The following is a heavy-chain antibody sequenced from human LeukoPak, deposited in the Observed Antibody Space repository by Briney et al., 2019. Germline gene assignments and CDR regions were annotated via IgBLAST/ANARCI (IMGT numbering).Heavy chain of an antibody. Sequence: SVPVSCQASVYTFPDYFLHWVRPAPAQGLDWMGWMYPNNGNTDYAQKFQGRVTMTRDNSNSTAYMELSSLRSEDTAVYYCARAPSYCSGLSCPCYLDVWGKGSTVTISS. V-gene: IGHV1-2*02. J-gene: IGHJ6*04. CDR1: VYTFPDYF. CDR3: ARAPSYCSGLSCPCYLDV. D-gene: IGHD2-2*01. CDR2: MYPNNGNT.